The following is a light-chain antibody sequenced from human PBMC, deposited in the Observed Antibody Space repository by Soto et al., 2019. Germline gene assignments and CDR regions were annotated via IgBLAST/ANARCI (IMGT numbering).Light chain of an antibody. Sequence: ERVLTQSPATLSLSPGERATLSCRASQSASSYLVWYQQKSGQAPRLLIYAASNRAPGIPARFSGSGSGTDFTLTISSLEPEDFAVYYCQQRSNWVTFGQGTKVEIK. CDR2: AAS. CDR3: QQRSNWVT. V-gene: IGKV3-11*01. CDR1: QSASSY. J-gene: IGKJ1*01.